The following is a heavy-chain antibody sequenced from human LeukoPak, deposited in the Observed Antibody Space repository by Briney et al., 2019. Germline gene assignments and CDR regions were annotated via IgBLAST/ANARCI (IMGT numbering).Heavy chain of an antibody. CDR1: GFTFRSYW. D-gene: IGHD3-16*01. Sequence: GSLRLPCSASGFTFRSYWMKWAPQAPGEGLEWVASINHNGNVNYYVDSVKGRFTISRDNAKNSLYLQMSNLRAEDTAVYFCARGGGLDVWGQGATVTVSS. CDR2: INHNGNVN. CDR3: ARGGGLDV. V-gene: IGHV3-7*03. J-gene: IGHJ6*02.